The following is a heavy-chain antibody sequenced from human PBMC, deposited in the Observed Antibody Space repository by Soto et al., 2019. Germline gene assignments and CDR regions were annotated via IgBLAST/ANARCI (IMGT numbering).Heavy chain of an antibody. CDR3: ATRDRVTSGSSHFYGTDV. Sequence: EVQLLESGGGLVQPGGSLRLSCVASGSTFSSDVMSWVRQAPGKGLEWVSGISGGTTYYADSVQGRVTISRDNFKNTLLLQTNSLGAEDTSLSRCATRDRVTSGSSHFYGTDVWGQGPTVAVSS. V-gene: IGHV3-23*01. CDR2: ISGGTT. D-gene: IGHD1-26*01. J-gene: IGHJ6*02. CDR1: GSTFSSDV.